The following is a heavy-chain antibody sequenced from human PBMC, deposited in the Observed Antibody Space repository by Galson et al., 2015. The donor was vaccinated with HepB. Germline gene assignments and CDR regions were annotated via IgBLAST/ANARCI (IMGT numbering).Heavy chain of an antibody. Sequence: QSGAEVKKPGESLKISCKGSGYSFTSYWIGWVRQMPGKGLEWMGIIYPGDSDTRYSPSFQGQVTISADKSISTAYLQWSSLKASDTAMYYCARRGDGGYSYGWGYYYYYYGMDVWGQGTTVTVSS. CDR3: ARRGDGGYSYGWGYYYYYYGMDV. V-gene: IGHV5-51*01. CDR1: GYSFTSYW. J-gene: IGHJ6*02. D-gene: IGHD5-18*01. CDR2: IYPGDSDT.